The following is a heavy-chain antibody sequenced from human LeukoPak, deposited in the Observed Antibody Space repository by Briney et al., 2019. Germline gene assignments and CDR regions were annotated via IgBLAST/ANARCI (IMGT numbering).Heavy chain of an antibody. CDR2: IWYDGSNK. D-gene: IGHD3-9*01. CDR1: GFRFSNYG. J-gene: IGHJ4*02. Sequence: GGSLRLSCAASGFRFSNYGMHWVRQAPGKGLEWVALIWYDGSNKYYADSVKGRFTISRDNSKNTLYLQMNSLRAEDTAVYYCARDPLIYDILTGYFPDYFDYWGQGTLVTVSS. CDR3: ARDPLIYDILTGYFPDYFDY. V-gene: IGHV3-33*01.